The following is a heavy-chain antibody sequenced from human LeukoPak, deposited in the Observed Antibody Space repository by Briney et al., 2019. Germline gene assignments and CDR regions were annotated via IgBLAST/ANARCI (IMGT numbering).Heavy chain of an antibody. Sequence: GGSLRLSCAASGFTVSSNYMSWVRQAPGKGLEWVSVIYSGGSTYYADSVKGRFTISRDNSKNTLYLQMNSLRAEDTAVYYCASNLLPDAFDIWGQGTMVTVSS. CDR1: GFTVSSNY. D-gene: IGHD1-26*01. V-gene: IGHV3-53*01. CDR3: ASNLLPDAFDI. CDR2: IYSGGST. J-gene: IGHJ3*02.